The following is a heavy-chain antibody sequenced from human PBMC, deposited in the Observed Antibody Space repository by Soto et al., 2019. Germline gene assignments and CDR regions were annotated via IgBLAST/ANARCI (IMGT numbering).Heavy chain of an antibody. CDR2: IYPGDSDT. J-gene: IGHJ6*02. CDR1: GYSFTSYW. V-gene: IGHV5-51*01. Sequence: GESLKISCKGSGYSFTSYWIGWVRQMPGKGLEWMGIIYPGDSDTRYSPSFQGQVTISADKSISTAYLQWNSLKASDTAMYYCARPRSSSRNYYGMDVWGQGTSVTVSS. CDR3: ARPRSSSRNYYGMDV. D-gene: IGHD6-13*01.